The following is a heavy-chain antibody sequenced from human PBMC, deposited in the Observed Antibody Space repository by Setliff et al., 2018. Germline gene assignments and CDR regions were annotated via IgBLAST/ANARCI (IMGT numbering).Heavy chain of an antibody. D-gene: IGHD3-9*01. CDR2: TRDRASGHTT. V-gene: IGHV3-72*01. CDR3: VDSGNPSRAEHFQN. J-gene: IGHJ1*01. Sequence: GGFLRLSCLGSGFTFGDYAVSWVRQAPGKGLEWVARTRDRASGHTTEYAASVNGRFTVSRDDSNHLVYLQMNNLKSEDTAVYYCVDSGNPSRAEHFQNWGQGSLVTVSS. CDR1: GFTFGDYA.